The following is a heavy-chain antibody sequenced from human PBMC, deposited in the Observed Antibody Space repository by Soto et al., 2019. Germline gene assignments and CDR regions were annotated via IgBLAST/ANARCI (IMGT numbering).Heavy chain of an antibody. V-gene: IGHV1-2*04. J-gene: IGHJ4*02. Sequence: GASVKVSCKASGYAFTGYYMHWVRQAPGQGLEWMGWINPNSGGTNYAQKFQGWVTMTRDTSISTAYMELSRLRSDDTAVYYCARDGSEQHLFDYWGQGTLVTVSS. CDR2: INPNSGGT. CDR3: ARDGSEQHLFDY. CDR1: GYAFTGYY. D-gene: IGHD6-13*01.